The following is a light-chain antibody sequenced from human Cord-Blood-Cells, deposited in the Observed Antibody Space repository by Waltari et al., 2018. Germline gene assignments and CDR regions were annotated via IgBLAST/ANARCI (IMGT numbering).Light chain of an antibody. CDR1: ALPKQY. CDR2: KDS. CDR3: QSADSSGTYYV. J-gene: IGLJ1*01. V-gene: IGLV3-25*03. Sequence: QTTRITCSGDALPKQYAYWYQQKPGQAPVLVIYKDSERPSGIPERFSGSSSGTTVTLTISGVQAEDEADYYCQSADSSGTYYVFGTGTKVTVL.